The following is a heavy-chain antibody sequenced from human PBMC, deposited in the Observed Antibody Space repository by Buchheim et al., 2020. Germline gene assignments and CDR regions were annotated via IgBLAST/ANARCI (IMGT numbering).Heavy chain of an antibody. D-gene: IGHD3-22*01. CDR2: IYYSGST. Sequence: QVQLQESGPGLVKPSQTLSLTCSVSGGSISSGDYYWSWIRQPPGKGLEWIGYIYYSGSTYYNPSLKSRATISLTPSQNQFSLYLSSVTAADTAVYYCARDGSGYGLGDYWGQGIL. CDR3: ARDGSGYGLGDY. V-gene: IGHV4-30-4*01. CDR1: GGSISSGDYY. J-gene: IGHJ4*02.